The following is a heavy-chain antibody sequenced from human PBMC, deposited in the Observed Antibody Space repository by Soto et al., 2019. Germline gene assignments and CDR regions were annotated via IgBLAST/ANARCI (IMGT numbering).Heavy chain of an antibody. CDR2: ISYDGSNK. CDR3: AKTLRYCSGGSCYSGSYYYYGMDV. CDR1: GFTFSSYG. V-gene: IGHV3-30*18. J-gene: IGHJ6*02. Sequence: GGSLRLSCAASGFTFSSYGMHWVRQAPGKGLEWVAVISYDGSNKYYADSVKGRFTISRDNSKNTLYLQMNSLRAADTAVYYCAKTLRYCSGGSCYSGSYYYYGMDVWGQGTTVTVSS. D-gene: IGHD2-15*01.